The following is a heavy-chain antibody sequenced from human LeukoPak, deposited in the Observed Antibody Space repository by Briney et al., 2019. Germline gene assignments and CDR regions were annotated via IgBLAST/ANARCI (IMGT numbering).Heavy chain of an antibody. V-gene: IGHV1-2*02. CDR1: GYTFTGYY. Sequence: WASVKVSCKASGYTFTGYYMHWVRQAPGQGLEWMGWINPNSGGTNYAQKFQGRVTMTRDTSISTAYMELSRLRSDDTAVYYCARDGSYGSGSYYRSSGPRYWFDPWGQGTLVPVSS. CDR3: ARDGSYGSGSYYRSSGPRYWFDP. J-gene: IGHJ5*02. CDR2: INPNSGGT. D-gene: IGHD3-10*01.